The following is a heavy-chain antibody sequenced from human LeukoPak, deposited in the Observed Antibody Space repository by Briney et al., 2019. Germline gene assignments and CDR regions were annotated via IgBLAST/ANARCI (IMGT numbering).Heavy chain of an antibody. CDR2: IRYDGSNK. CDR3: AKVGAPYFVDSSPPLFDP. J-gene: IGHJ5*02. Sequence: GGSLRLSCAASGFTFSSYGMHWVRQAPGKGLEWVAFIRYDGSNKYYADSVKGRFTISRDNSKNTLYLQMNSLRAEDTAVYYCAKVGAPYFVDSSPPLFDPWGQGTLVTVSS. V-gene: IGHV3-30*02. D-gene: IGHD1-26*01. CDR1: GFTFSSYG.